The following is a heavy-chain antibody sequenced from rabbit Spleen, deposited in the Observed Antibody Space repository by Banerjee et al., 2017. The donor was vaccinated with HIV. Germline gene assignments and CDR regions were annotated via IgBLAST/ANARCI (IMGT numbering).Heavy chain of an antibody. CDR3: ARGSDTITIYRAAFNL. V-gene: IGHV1S45*01. Sequence: QEQLVESGGGLVQPGASLTLTCTASGFTFSSNSWICWVRQAPGKGLEWIGCIYAGSSGSTYYAYWAKGRFTISKTSSTTVTLQMTSLTAADTATYFCARGSDTITIYRAAFNLWGPGTLVTVS. CDR2: IYAGSSGST. D-gene: IGHD1-1*01. CDR1: GFTFSSNSW. J-gene: IGHJ4*01.